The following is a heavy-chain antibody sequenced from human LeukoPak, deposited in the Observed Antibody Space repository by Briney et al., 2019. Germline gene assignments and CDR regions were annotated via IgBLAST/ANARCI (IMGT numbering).Heavy chain of an antibody. J-gene: IGHJ4*02. Sequence: GGSLRLSCADSGFSFSRYWMSWVRQAPGKRLEWVANIKEDGSEKYYVDSVKGRFTISRDNAKNSLYLQMNSLRAEDTAMCYCARGGPGGYLDYWGQGTLVTVSS. V-gene: IGHV3-7*01. D-gene: IGHD3-16*01. CDR1: GFSFSRYW. CDR3: ARGGPGGYLDY. CDR2: IKEDGSEK.